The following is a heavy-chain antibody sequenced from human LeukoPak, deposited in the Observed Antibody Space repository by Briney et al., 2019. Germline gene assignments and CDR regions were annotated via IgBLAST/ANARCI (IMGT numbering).Heavy chain of an antibody. CDR1: GFTFNSYA. J-gene: IGHJ4*02. CDR3: ARLHSAMAYFDC. Sequence: GGSLRLSCTVSGFTFNSYAMSWVRQAPGKGLEWVSSISGNGDDTYHADSVKGRFTVSRDNSKSTLYLQMNSLRAEDTAVYYCARLHSAMAYFDCWGQGTLVTVSS. V-gene: IGHV3-23*01. CDR2: ISGNGDDT. D-gene: IGHD5-18*01.